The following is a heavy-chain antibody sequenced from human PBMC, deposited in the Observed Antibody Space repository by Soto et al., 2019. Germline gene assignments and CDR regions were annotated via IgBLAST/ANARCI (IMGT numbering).Heavy chain of an antibody. D-gene: IGHD3-10*01. CDR3: ATDLRGITPWPVYYYGMDV. CDR1: GFTFSSYA. J-gene: IGHJ6*02. Sequence: QVQLVESGGGVVQPGMSLRLSCAASGFTFSSYAMHWVRQAPGKGLEWVAALWYDGGNEYHADSVKGRFTISRDNSKHTLYLQMNSLIGEDTVVYYCATDLRGITPWPVYYYGMDVWGQGTTVTASS. V-gene: IGHV3-33*01. CDR2: LWYDGGNE.